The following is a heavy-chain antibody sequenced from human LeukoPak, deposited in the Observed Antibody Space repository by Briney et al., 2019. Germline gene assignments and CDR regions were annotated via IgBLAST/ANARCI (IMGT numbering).Heavy chain of an antibody. J-gene: IGHJ4*02. D-gene: IGHD6-13*01. Sequence: GGSLRLSCEASGFTFSSYSMNWVRQAPGKGLEWVSSISSSSSYIYYADSVKGRFTISRDNAKNSLYLQMNSLRAEDTAVYYCARDLSSSWYFDYWGQGTLVTVSS. CDR3: ARDLSSSWYFDY. CDR2: ISSSSSYI. CDR1: GFTFSSYS. V-gene: IGHV3-21*01.